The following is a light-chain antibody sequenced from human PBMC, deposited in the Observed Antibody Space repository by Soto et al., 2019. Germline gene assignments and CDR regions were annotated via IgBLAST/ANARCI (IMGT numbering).Light chain of an antibody. CDR1: PTITPS. CDR2: DAS. J-gene: IGKJ1*01. V-gene: IGKV1-39*01. CDR3: QQSYVLPRT. Sequence: DIHMTQSPSFLSASVGASVSITCRANPTITPSLNWYQQKPGRAPALLIYDASSMQSGVPSRFSGRGSGTDFSLTITSLQLADFATYFCQQSYVLPRTFGQGTKV.